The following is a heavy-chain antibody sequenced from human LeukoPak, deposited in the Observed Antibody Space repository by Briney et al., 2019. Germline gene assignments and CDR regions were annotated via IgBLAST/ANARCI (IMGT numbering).Heavy chain of an antibody. CDR1: GGSISSSSFY. CDR3: ARRQRDYTFDY. Sequence: SETLSLTCTVSGGSISSSSFYWGWIRQPPGKGLEWIGSIYYSGSTYYNPSLKRRVTISVDTSKNQFSLKLSSVTAADTAVYYCARRQRDYTFDYWGQGTLATVSS. CDR2: IYYSGST. V-gene: IGHV4-39*01. J-gene: IGHJ4*02. D-gene: IGHD4-11*01.